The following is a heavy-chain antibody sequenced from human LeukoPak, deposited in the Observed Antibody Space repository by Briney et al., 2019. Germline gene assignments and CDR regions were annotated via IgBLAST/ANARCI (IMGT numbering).Heavy chain of an antibody. CDR3: ARDIGPYAAAGTNGMDV. CDR1: GGSISSYY. V-gene: IGHV4-59*01. J-gene: IGHJ6*02. Sequence: SETLSLTCTVSGGSISSYYWSWIRQPPGKGLEWIGYIYHSGSTNYNPSLKSRVTISVDTSKNQFSLKLSSVTAADTAVYYCARDIGPYAAAGTNGMDVWGQGTTVTVSS. CDR2: IYHSGST. D-gene: IGHD6-13*01.